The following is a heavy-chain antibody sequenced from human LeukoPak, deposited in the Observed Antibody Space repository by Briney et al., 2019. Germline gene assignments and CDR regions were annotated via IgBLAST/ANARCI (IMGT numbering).Heavy chain of an antibody. D-gene: IGHD4-17*01. CDR1: GFTFGDYA. Sequence: GGSLRLSCTASGFTFGDYAMSWFRQAPGKGLEWVANIKQDGSEKYYVDSVKGRFTISRDNTKNSLYLQMNSLRAEDTAVYYCARDYGVYYYYMDVWGKGTTVTVSS. CDR2: IKQDGSEK. V-gene: IGHV3-7*01. CDR3: ARDYGVYYYYMDV. J-gene: IGHJ6*03.